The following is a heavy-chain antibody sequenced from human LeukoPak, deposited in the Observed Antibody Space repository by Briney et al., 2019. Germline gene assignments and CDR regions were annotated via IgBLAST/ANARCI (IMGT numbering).Heavy chain of an antibody. Sequence: PSETLSLTCTVSGGSIISYYWSWIRQPPGKGLEWIGYIYTTGSTNYNPSLKSRVTISVDTSKNQFSLKLSSVTAADTAVYYSARQVYSRTTMDVWGKGTTVTVSS. CDR2: IYTTGST. V-gene: IGHV4-4*09. J-gene: IGHJ6*03. D-gene: IGHD5-18*01. CDR1: GGSIISYY. CDR3: ARQVYSRTTMDV.